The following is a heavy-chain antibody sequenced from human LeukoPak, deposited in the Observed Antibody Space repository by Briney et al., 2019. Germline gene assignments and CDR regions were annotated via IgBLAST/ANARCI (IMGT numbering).Heavy chain of an antibody. V-gene: IGHV4-59*01. Sequence: SETLSLTCTVSGGSITSFYWSWVRQPPGKGLEWIGYIYYSGSTHYNPSLKSRVTISVDTSKNQFSLKLSSVTAADTAVYYCARGWSSGWYRNDYWGQGTLVTVSS. D-gene: IGHD6-19*01. CDR2: IYYSGST. CDR1: GGSITSFY. J-gene: IGHJ4*02. CDR3: ARGWSSGWYRNDY.